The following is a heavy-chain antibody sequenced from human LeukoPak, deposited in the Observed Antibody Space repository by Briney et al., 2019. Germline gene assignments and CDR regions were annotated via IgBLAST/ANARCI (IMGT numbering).Heavy chain of an antibody. J-gene: IGHJ4*02. V-gene: IGHV3-74*01. D-gene: IGHD1-26*01. CDR3: ARELPFDY. CDR2: ISGDGSTT. CDR1: GFTLSTYW. Sequence: QPGGSLRLSCAASGFTLSTYWMHWVRQAPGKGLVWVSRISGDGSTTNYADSVKGRFSISRDNAKNTLYLQMNSLRAEDTAVYYCARELPFDYWGQGTLVTVSS.